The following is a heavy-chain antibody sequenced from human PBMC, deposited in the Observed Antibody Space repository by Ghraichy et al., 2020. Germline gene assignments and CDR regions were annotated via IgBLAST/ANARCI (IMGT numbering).Heavy chain of an antibody. Sequence: SLRLSCAASGFTFSSYAMTWVRQAPGKGLEWVSVISGSGGSIYYADSVKGRFTISRDNSKNTLYLQMNSLRAEDTAVYYCAGGLYYDFWSGYYYWGQGTLVTVSS. CDR2: ISGSGGSI. CDR1: GFTFSSYA. D-gene: IGHD3-3*01. J-gene: IGHJ4*02. V-gene: IGHV3-23*01. CDR3: AGGLYYDFWSGYYY.